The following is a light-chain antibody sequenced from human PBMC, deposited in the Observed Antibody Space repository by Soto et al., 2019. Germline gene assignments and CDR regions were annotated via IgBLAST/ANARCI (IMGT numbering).Light chain of an antibody. V-gene: IGKV1-5*03. CDR1: QTIRSW. J-gene: IGKJ1*01. CDR2: KAS. Sequence: DIQMTQSPSTLSGSVGDRVTITCRASQTIRSWLAWYQQKPGKAPKILIYKASTLKSGVPSRFSGSGSGTECTLTISSLQPDDFETYYCQHYNSYSEAFGQGTKVDI. CDR3: QHYNSYSEA.